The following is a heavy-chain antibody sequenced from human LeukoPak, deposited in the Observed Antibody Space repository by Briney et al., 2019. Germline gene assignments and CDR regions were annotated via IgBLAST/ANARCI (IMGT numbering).Heavy chain of an antibody. CDR2: TYYSGST. J-gene: IGHJ4*02. V-gene: IGHV4-39*01. CDR3: ARTTRGSYAQFDY. Sequence: PSETLSLTCTVSGGSISSSSYYWGWIRQPPGKGLEWIGSTYYSGSTYYNPSLKSRVTISVDTSKNQFSLKLSSVTAADTAVYYCARTTRGSYAQFDYWGQGTLVTVSS. D-gene: IGHD1-26*01. CDR1: GGSISSSSYY.